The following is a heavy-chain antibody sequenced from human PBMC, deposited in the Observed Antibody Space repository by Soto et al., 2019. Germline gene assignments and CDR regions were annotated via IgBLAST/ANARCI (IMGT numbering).Heavy chain of an antibody. V-gene: IGHV3-30*18. CDR2: ISYDGSNK. CDR1: GFTFSSYG. J-gene: IGHJ4*02. Sequence: GGSLRLSCAASGFTFSSYGMHWVRQAPGKGLEWVAVISYDGSNKYYADSVKGRFTISRDNSKNTLYLQMNSLRAEDTAVYYCAKDFYQVARLIVVPDYWGQGTLVTVSS. CDR3: AKDFYQVARLIVVPDY. D-gene: IGHD3-22*01.